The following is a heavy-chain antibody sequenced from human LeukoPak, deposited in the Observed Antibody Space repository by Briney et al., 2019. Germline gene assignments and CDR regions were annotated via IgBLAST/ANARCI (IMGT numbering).Heavy chain of an antibody. D-gene: IGHD6-13*01. V-gene: IGHV4-61*02. CDR1: GGSISSGSYY. CDR2: IYTSGST. Sequence: SETLSLTCTVSGGSISSGSYYWSWIRQPAGKGLEWIGRIYTSGSTNYNPSLKSRVTISVDTSKNQLSLKLSSVTAADTAVYYCASEYSSSSPFDYWGQGTLVTVSS. J-gene: IGHJ4*02. CDR3: ASEYSSSSPFDY.